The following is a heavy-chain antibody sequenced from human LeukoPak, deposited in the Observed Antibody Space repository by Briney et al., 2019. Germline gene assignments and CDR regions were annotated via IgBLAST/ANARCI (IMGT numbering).Heavy chain of an antibody. V-gene: IGHV4-4*07. J-gene: IGHJ4*02. D-gene: IGHD5-18*01. CDR1: GGSISSFY. CDR2: IYISGST. CDR3: VIEGGYSYGLFDY. Sequence: SETLSLTCTVSGGSISSFYWSWTRQPAGKGLEWIGRIYISGSTNYSPSLKSRVTMSIDTSKNQFSLKLSSVTAADTAVYYCVIEGGYSYGLFDYWGQGTLVTVSS.